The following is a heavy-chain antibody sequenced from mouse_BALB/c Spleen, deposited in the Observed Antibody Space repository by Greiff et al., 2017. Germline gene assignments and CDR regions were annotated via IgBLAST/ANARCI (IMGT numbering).Heavy chain of an antibody. CDR2: IRLKSNNYAT. J-gene: IGHJ4*01. D-gene: IGHD4-1*01. Sequence: EVKLEESGGGLVQPGGSMKLSCVASGFTFSNYWMNWVRQSPEKGLEWVAEIRLKSNNYATHYAESVKGRFTISRDDSKSSVYLQMNNLRAEDTGIYYCTRPTGPYYAMDYWGQGTSVTVSS. V-gene: IGHV6-6*02. CDR3: TRPTGPYYAMDY. CDR1: GFTFSNYW.